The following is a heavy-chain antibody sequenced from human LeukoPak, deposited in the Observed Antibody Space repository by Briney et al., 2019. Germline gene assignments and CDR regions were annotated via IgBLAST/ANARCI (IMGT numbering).Heavy chain of an antibody. CDR3: ARQRRYCSGDNCYQRTFDY. J-gene: IGHJ4*02. CDR1: GFTFSSYG. D-gene: IGHD2-15*01. Sequence: GGSLRLSCAASGFTFSSYGMHWVRRAPGKGLEWVAVISYDGSNKYYADSVKGRFTSSRDNAKNSLYLQMNSLRAEDTAVYYCARQRRYCSGDNCYQRTFDYWGQGTLVTVSS. CDR2: ISYDGSNK. V-gene: IGHV3-30*03.